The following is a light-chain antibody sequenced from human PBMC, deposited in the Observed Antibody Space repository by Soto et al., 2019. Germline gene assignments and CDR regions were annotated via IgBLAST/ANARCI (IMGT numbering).Light chain of an antibody. CDR2: QTS. J-gene: IGKJ1*01. V-gene: IGKV3D-15*03. CDR3: HQRQSWPRT. Sequence: IVMTQSPGTLSVSPGERATLSCMASQSVRSNLAWYQQKPGQAPRLLIYQTSIRAAGIPARFSASGSGTDFTLTISDVQPEDFALYYCHQRQSWPRTFGQGTKVDIK. CDR1: QSVRSN.